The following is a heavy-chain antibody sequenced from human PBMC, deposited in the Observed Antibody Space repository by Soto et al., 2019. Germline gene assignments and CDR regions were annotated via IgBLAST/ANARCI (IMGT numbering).Heavy chain of an antibody. J-gene: IGHJ4*02. V-gene: IGHV4-34*01. CDR3: AREFSRGRGGFDY. D-gene: IGHD3-16*01. CDR2: INHSGST. CDR1: GGSFSGYY. Sequence: QVQLQQWGAGLLKPSETLSLTCAVYGGSFSGYYWSWILQPPGKGLEWIGEINHSGSTNYNPSLKSRVTISVDTSKNQFSLKLSSVTAADTAVYYCAREFSRGRGGFDYWGQGTLVTVSS.